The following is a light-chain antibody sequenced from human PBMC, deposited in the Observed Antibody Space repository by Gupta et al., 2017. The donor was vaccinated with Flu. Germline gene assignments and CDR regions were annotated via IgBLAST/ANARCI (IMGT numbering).Light chain of an antibody. V-gene: IGLV2-14*01. CDR3: SSYTSTSRWL. Sequence: SMTISCTGTSSYVGGYNFVSWYHQHPGKPHNLILYEVTSRPSGVSDRFSGSKSGNTASLTISGLQAEDEAYYYCSSYTSTSRWLFGGGTEVTVL. CDR1: SSYVGGYNF. J-gene: IGLJ3*02. CDR2: EVT.